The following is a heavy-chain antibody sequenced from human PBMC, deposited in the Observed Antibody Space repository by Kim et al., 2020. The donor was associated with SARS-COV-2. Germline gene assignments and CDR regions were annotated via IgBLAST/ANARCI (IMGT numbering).Heavy chain of an antibody. V-gene: IGHV4-39*07. D-gene: IGHD4-17*01. J-gene: IGHJ5*02. CDR1: GGSISSSSYY. CDR3: ARDPALTTVTTINPSYNWFDP. Sequence: SETLSLTCTVSGGSISSSSYYWGWIRQPPGKGLEWIGSIYYSGSTYYNPSLKSRVTISVHTSKNQFSLKLSSVTAADTAVYYCARDPALTTVTTINPSYNWFDPWGQGTLVTVSS. CDR2: IYYSGST.